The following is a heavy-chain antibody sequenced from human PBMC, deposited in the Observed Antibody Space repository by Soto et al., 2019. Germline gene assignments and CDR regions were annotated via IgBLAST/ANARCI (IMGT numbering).Heavy chain of an antibody. D-gene: IGHD2-21*01. CDR3: AHFSDLEWFDP. V-gene: IGHV4-59*01. CDR2: IFYTGST. CDR1: GGSISRYF. Sequence: DTLSLTCTVSGGSISRYFWSWIRQSPGKGLEWIGYIFYTGSTTYNPSLKSRVTISIDTSKNQFSLKLSSLTAADTAVYYCAHFSDLEWFDPWGQGTLVTVSS. J-gene: IGHJ5*02.